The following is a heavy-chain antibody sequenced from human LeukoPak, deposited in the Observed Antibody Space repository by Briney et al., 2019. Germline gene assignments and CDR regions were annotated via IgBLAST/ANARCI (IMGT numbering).Heavy chain of an antibody. J-gene: IGHJ5*01. CDR3: ARGRSRVTIFGVALNWLDS. D-gene: IGHD3-3*01. CDR1: GGSFSNYD. Sequence: LETLSLTCAVYGGSFSNYDWTWIRQPPGKGLEWIGEIHHSGRTNYNPSLKSRTTISADTSKKQFSLRLSSVTAADTAVYYCARGRSRVTIFGVALNWLDSWGQGNLVTVSS. CDR2: IHHSGRT. V-gene: IGHV4-34*01.